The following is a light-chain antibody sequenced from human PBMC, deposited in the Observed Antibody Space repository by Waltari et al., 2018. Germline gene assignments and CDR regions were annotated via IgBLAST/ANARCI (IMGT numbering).Light chain of an antibody. CDR1: QSVSDT. CDR2: GTS. Sequence: IVMTQSPATLSVSPGERATLPCRASQSVSDTLAWYQQKPGQAPRLLIYGTSARATGIPARFSGSGSGTEFTLTISSIQSEDSAIYYCQQYYNWPRTFGQGTKVEVK. J-gene: IGKJ1*01. CDR3: QQYYNWPRT. V-gene: IGKV3-15*01.